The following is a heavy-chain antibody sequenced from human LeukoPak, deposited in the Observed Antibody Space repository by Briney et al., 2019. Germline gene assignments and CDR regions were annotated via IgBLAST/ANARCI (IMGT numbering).Heavy chain of an antibody. J-gene: IGHJ4*02. D-gene: IGHD3-22*01. V-gene: IGHV1-2*02. Sequence: ASVKVSCKASGYTFTDYYMHWVRQAPGQGLEWMGWINPNSGDTNYAQKFQDRVTMTRDTSIATDYMELSRLRSDDTAVYYCAGARTMIVEDYFDYWGQGTLVTVSS. CDR1: GYTFTDYY. CDR2: INPNSGDT. CDR3: AGARTMIVEDYFDY.